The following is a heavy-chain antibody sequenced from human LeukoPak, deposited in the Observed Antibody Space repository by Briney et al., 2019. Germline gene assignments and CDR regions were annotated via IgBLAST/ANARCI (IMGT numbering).Heavy chain of an antibody. CDR2: MIPILGIA. V-gene: IGHV1-69*04. D-gene: IGHD3-10*01. Sequence: ASVKVSCKASGGTFTSYAISWVRQAHGQGLEWMGRMIPILGIANYAQKFQGRVTITADKSTSTAYMELSSLRSEDTAVYYCARDPDYYGPGGGWFDPWGQGTLVTVSS. CDR3: ARDPDYYGPGGGWFDP. J-gene: IGHJ5*02. CDR1: GGTFTSYA.